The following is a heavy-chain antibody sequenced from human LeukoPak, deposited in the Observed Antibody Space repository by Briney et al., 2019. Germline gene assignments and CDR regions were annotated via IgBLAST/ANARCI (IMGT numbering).Heavy chain of an antibody. CDR3: ARGMREYDSSGGGWFDP. V-gene: IGHV1-46*01. CDR1: GYTFTSYY. CDR2: INPSGGST. D-gene: IGHD3-22*01. Sequence: GASVKVSCKASGYTFTSYYMHWVRQAPGQGLKWMGIINPSGGSTSYAQKFQGRVTMTRDTSTSTVYMELSSLRSEDTAVYYCARGMREYDSSGGGWFDPWGQGTLVTVSS. J-gene: IGHJ5*02.